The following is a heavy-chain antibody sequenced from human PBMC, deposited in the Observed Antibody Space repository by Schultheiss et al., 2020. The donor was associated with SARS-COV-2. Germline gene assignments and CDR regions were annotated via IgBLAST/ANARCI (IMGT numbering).Heavy chain of an antibody. CDR2: INPNSGGT. V-gene: IGHV1-2*02. Sequence: ASVKVSCKASGYTFTGYYMHWVRQAPGQGLEWMGWINPNSGGTNYAQKFQGRVTMTRDTSISTAYMELSRLRSDDTAVYYCARAGIAVAGTGYDYWGKGTLVTVSS. J-gene: IGHJ4*02. CDR3: ARAGIAVAGTGYDY. CDR1: GYTFTGYY. D-gene: IGHD6-19*01.